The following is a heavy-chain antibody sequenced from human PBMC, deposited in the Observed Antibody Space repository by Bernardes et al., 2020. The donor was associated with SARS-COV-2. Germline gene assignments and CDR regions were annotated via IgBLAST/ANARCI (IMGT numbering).Heavy chain of an antibody. V-gene: IGHV3-23*01. CDR3: AKGGRFLEWLPIQYYFDY. Sequence: GSLRLSCAASGFTFSSYAMSWVRQAPGKGLEWVSAISGSGGSTYYADSVKGRFTISRDNSKNTLYLQMNSLRAEDTAVYYCAKGGRFLEWLPIQYYFDYWGQGTLVTVSS. CDR2: ISGSGGST. J-gene: IGHJ4*02. CDR1: GFTFSSYA. D-gene: IGHD3-3*01.